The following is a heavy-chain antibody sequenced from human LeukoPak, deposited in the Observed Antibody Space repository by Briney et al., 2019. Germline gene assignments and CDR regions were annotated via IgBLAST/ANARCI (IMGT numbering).Heavy chain of an antibody. CDR2: INHSGST. CDR1: GGSISSGGYY. CDR3: ARRRTPYYYYMDV. Sequence: SQTLSLTCTVSGGSISSGGYYWSWIRQPPGKGLEWIGEINHSGSTNYNPSLKSRVTISVDTSKNQFSLKLCSVTAADTAVYYCARRRTPYYYYMDVWGKGTTVTVSS. V-gene: IGHV4-30-2*01. D-gene: IGHD2-15*01. J-gene: IGHJ6*03.